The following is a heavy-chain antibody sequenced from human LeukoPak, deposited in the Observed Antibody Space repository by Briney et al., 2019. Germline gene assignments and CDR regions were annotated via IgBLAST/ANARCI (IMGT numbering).Heavy chain of an antibody. V-gene: IGHV3-21*01. Sequence: SPGGSLRLSCAASGFTFSSYEMNWVRQAPGKGLEWVSSISSSSSYIYYADSVKGRFTISRDNAKNTLYLQMNSLRAEDTAVYYCARADNSGCFDYWGQGTLVTASS. D-gene: IGHD6-19*01. CDR2: ISSSSSYI. CDR3: ARADNSGCFDY. CDR1: GFTFSSYE. J-gene: IGHJ4*02.